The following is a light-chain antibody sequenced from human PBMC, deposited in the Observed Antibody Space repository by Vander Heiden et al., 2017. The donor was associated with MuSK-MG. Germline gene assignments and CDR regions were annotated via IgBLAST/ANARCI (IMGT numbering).Light chain of an antibody. CDR1: QSVSGNS. CDR3: QQYGSSPRT. Sequence: EIVLTQSPGTLSLSPGERATISCRASQSVSGNSLAWYQLKPGQAPRRLIYDASSRATGIPDRFSGSGSGTDFTLTISRLEPEDFAVYYCQQYGSSPRTFGQGTKVEIK. V-gene: IGKV3-20*01. CDR2: DAS. J-gene: IGKJ1*01.